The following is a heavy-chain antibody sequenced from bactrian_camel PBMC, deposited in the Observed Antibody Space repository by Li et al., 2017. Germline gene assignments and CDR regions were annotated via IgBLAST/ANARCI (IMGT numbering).Heavy chain of an antibody. CDR1: KWYITNYC. CDR2: IESNGDT. CDR3: AASRQTTCYGARASDYNH. V-gene: IGHV3S53*01. Sequence: VQLVESGGGSVHTGGSLRLSCAPSKWYITNYCLGWFRQAPGKEREGVAAIESNGDTICAGFLEGHFTISRDNAKNTLYLQMNSLKPEDTAMYYCAASRQTTCYGARASDYNHWGQGTQVTVS. J-gene: IGHJ4*01. D-gene: IGHD3*01.